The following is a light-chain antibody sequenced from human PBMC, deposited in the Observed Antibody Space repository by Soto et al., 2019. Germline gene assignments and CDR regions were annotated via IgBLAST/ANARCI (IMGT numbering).Light chain of an antibody. V-gene: IGLV2-14*01. CDR1: SSDVGGYNY. Sequence: QSVLTQPASVSGSPRQSISISCTGTSSDVGGYNYVSWYQQHPGKAPKLMICEVSNRPTGVSNRFSGSKSGNTASLTISGLQAEDEADFYCRSYTINSSLFGGGTKLTVL. CDR3: RSYTINSSL. CDR2: EVS. J-gene: IGLJ3*02.